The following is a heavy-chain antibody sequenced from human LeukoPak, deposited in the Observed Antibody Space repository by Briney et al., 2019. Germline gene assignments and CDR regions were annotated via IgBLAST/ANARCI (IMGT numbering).Heavy chain of an antibody. CDR2: ISGSGGST. CDR1: GFTFSSYA. J-gene: IGHJ4*02. CDR3: ARVPNPMRITGNVI. V-gene: IGHV3-23*01. D-gene: IGHD1-20*01. Sequence: GGSLRLSCAASGFTFSSYAMSWVRQAPGKGLEWVSAISGSGGSTYYADSVKGRFAISRDNSKNTLYLQMNSLRAEDTAVYYCARVPNPMRITGNVIWGQGTLVTVSS.